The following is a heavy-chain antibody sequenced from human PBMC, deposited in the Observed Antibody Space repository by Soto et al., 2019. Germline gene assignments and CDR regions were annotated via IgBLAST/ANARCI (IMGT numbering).Heavy chain of an antibody. Sequence: PSGTLSSTCSVYRGYFRGCYLRWIRHPPLKGLEWIGEINHSGSTNYNPSLKSRVTISVDTSKNQFSLKLSSVTAADTAVYYCARLGYCSRGSCYFQNYYYYGMDVWGQGNTVTV. D-gene: IGHD2-15*01. CDR1: RGYFRGCY. CDR2: INHSGST. V-gene: IGHV4-34*01. CDR3: ARLGYCSRGSCYFQNYYYYGMDV. J-gene: IGHJ6*01.